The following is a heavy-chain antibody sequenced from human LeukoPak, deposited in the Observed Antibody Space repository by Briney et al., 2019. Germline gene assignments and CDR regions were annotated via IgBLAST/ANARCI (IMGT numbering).Heavy chain of an antibody. CDR1: GFTFSSYE. CDR3: AKESSTSAYYMDV. CDR2: ISSSGSTI. J-gene: IGHJ6*03. V-gene: IGHV3-48*03. D-gene: IGHD2-2*01. Sequence: PGGSLRLSCAASGFTFSSYEMNWVRQAPGKGLEWVSYISSSGSTIYYADSVKGRFTISRDNSKNSLYLQMNSLRAEDTALYYCAKESSTSAYYMDVWGKGTTVTISS.